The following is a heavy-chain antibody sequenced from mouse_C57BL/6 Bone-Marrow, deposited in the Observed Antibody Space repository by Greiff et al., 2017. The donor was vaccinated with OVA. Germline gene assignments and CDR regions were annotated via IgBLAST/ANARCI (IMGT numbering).Heavy chain of an antibody. CDR3: ARDLDYYGRYFDV. V-gene: IGHV1-76*01. Sequence: QVQLQQSGAELVRPGASVKLSCKASGYTFTDYYINWVKQRPGQGLEWIARIYPGSGNTYYNEKFKGKATLTAEKSSSTAYMQLSSLTSEDSAVYFCARDLDYYGRYFDVWGTGTTVTVSS. J-gene: IGHJ1*03. CDR2: IYPGSGNT. CDR1: GYTFTDYY. D-gene: IGHD1-1*01.